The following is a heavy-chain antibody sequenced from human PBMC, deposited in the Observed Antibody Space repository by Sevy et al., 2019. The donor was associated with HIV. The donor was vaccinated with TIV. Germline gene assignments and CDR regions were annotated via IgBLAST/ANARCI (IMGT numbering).Heavy chain of an antibody. J-gene: IGHJ6*02. CDR3: TRVEGAADWGMDV. Sequence: GGCLRLSCSPSGFIFGDYTVSWVRQAPGKGLEWIAFIRGKRNGETKEYAASVRGRFTISRDDSKSIAYLQMNSLKTEDTVVYYCTRVEGAADWGMDVWGQGTTVTVSS. CDR1: GFIFGDYT. CDR2: IRGKRNGETK. D-gene: IGHD1-26*01. V-gene: IGHV3-49*04.